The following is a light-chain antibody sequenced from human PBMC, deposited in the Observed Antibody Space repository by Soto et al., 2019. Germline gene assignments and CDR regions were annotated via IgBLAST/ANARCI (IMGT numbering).Light chain of an antibody. V-gene: IGKV1-5*03. CDR2: KAP. J-gene: IGKJ3*01. CDR3: QQSYSTPLFT. CDR1: QSISTW. Sequence: IQMTQSPSTLSASVGDRVTITCRASQSISTWLAWYQRKPGKAPKLLIYKAPSLESGVPSRFSGSGSGTDFTLTISSLQPEDFATYYCQQSYSTPLFTFGPGTKVDIK.